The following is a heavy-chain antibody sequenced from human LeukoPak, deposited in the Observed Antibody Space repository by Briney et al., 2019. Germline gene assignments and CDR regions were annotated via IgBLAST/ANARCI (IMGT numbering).Heavy chain of an antibody. V-gene: IGHV6-1*01. CDR1: GDSVSSNSAA. J-gene: IGHJ5*02. D-gene: IGHD3-10*01. CDR3: ARVPGGSGSYGRWMISNWFDP. Sequence: SQTLSLTCAISGDSVSSNSAAWNWIRQSPSRGLEWLGRTYYRSKWYNDYAVSVKSRITINPDTSKNQFSLQLNSVTPEDTAVYYCARVPGGSGSYGRWMISNWFDPWGQGTLVTVSS. CDR2: TYYRSKWYN.